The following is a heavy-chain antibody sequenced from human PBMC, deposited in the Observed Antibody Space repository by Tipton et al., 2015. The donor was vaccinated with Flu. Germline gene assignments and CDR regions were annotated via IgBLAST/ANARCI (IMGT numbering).Heavy chain of an antibody. V-gene: IGHV4-39*07. D-gene: IGHD6-19*01. CDR3: ARDGGVGSGWSYSGGNYYYGMDV. J-gene: IGHJ6*02. CDR2: IYHSGST. CDR1: GGSINRSHYY. Sequence: TLSLTCTVSGGSINRSHYYWCWIRQPPGKGLEWIGSIYHSGSTFYHPSLKSRVTISVDTSKNQFSLKLSSVTAADTAVYYCARDGGVGSGWSYSGGNYYYGMDVWGQGTRVIVSS.